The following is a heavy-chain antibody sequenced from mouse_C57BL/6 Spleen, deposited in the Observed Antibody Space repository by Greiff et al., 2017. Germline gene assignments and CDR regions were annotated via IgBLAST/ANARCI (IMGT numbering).Heavy chain of an antibody. D-gene: IGHD3-3*01. CDR2: INPSNGGT. V-gene: IGHV1-53*01. CDR3: ASTGGWDYLDY. J-gene: IGHJ2*01. CDR1: GYTFTSYW. Sequence: VQLQQPGPELVKPGASVKLSCKASGYTFTSYWMHWVKQRPGQGLAWIGNINPSNGGTNYNKKFKSKATLTVDTSSSTAYMQHSSLTSEDSAVYYCASTGGWDYLDYWGQGTTLTVSS.